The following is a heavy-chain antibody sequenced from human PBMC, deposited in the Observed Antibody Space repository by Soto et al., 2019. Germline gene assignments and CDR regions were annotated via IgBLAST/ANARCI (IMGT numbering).Heavy chain of an antibody. D-gene: IGHD3-16*01. V-gene: IGHV4-39*01. J-gene: IGHJ6*03. CDR1: GGSISSSSYY. CDR2: IYYSGST. CDR3: ARGGVRYYYYMDV. Sequence: PSETLSLTCTVSGGSISSSSYYWGWIRQPPGKGLEWIGSIYYSGSTYYNPSLKSRVTISVDTSKNQFSLKLSSVTAADTAVYYCARGGVRYYYYMDVWGKGTTVTVSS.